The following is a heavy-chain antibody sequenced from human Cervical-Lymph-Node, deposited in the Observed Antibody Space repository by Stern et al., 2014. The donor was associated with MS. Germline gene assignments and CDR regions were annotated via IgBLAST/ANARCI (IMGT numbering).Heavy chain of an antibody. D-gene: IGHD1/OR15-1a*01. J-gene: IGHJ4*02. Sequence: EVQLVESGGGLVQPGGSLRLSCAASGFTFSNYWMHWVRQTPGKGLVWVSRINSDGSSTSYADSVKGRFTISRDNAKNTLYLQMNSLRAEDTAVYYCTRSQNNGPDYWGQGTLVTVSS. CDR1: GFTFSNYW. V-gene: IGHV3-74*01. CDR3: TRSQNNGPDY. CDR2: INSDGSST.